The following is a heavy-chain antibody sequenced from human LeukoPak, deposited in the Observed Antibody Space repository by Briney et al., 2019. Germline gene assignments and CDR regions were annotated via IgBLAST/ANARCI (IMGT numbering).Heavy chain of an antibody. J-gene: IGHJ3*02. CDR3: ARVSLTGTRAFDI. V-gene: IGHV4-59*01. CDR1: GGSISTYY. Sequence: SETLSLTCTVSGGSISTYYWSWIRQPPGKGLDWIGYIYYSGSTNYNPSLESRVTISVDTSKNQFSLKLSSVTAADTAVYYCARVSLTGTRAFDIWGQGTMVTVSS. D-gene: IGHD1-20*01. CDR2: IYYSGST.